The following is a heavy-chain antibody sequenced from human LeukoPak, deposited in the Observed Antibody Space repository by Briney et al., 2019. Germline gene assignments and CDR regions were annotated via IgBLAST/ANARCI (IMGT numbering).Heavy chain of an antibody. CDR3: ARVKSRYCSSTSCSRWFDP. CDR1: GYTFTDYY. D-gene: IGHD2-2*01. V-gene: IGHV1-2*02. Sequence: ASVKVSCKTSGYTFTDYYIHWVRQAPGQGLEWMGWINPDSGYTNYAQKFQGRVTMTRDTSINTAYMELSRLTSDDTAVYYCARVKSRYCSSTSCSRWFDPWGQGTLVTVSS. J-gene: IGHJ5*02. CDR2: INPDSGYT.